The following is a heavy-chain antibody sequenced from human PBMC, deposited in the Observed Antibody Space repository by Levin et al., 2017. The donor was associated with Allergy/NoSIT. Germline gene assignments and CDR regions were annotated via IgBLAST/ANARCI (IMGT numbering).Heavy chain of an antibody. J-gene: IGHJ6*02. V-gene: IGHV4-34*01. D-gene: IGHD4-23*01. Sequence: SETLSLTCAVYGGSFSGYYWSWIRQPPGKGLEWIGEINHSGSTNYNPSLKSRVTISVDTSKNQFSLKLSSVTAADTAVYYCARDRHYGGNSYGMDVWGQGTTVTVSS. CDR3: ARDRHYGGNSYGMDV. CDR1: GGSFSGYY. CDR2: INHSGST.